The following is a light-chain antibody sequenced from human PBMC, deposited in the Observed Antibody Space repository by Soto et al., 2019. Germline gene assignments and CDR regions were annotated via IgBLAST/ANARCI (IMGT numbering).Light chain of an antibody. V-gene: IGKV3-11*01. Sequence: EIVFTQSPATLSLSPGERATLSCRASQSVSSSLAWYQQKPGQAPRLLIYDASNRATGIPTRFSGSGSGTDFTLTITSLEPEDFAIYYCQQRSNWPPTFGPGTKVDIK. CDR2: DAS. CDR1: QSVSSS. J-gene: IGKJ3*01. CDR3: QQRSNWPPT.